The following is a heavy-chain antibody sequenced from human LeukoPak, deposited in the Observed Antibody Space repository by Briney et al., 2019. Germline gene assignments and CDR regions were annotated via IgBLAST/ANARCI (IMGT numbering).Heavy chain of an antibody. V-gene: IGHV3-7*01. CDR2: IKQDGSEQ. CDR3: ARDRWYDSSGYYYMRSPHWYFDL. D-gene: IGHD3-22*01. CDR1: GFTFTTYW. J-gene: IGHJ2*01. Sequence: GGSLRLSCAASGFTFTTYWMGWVRQAPGKGLEWVANIKQDGSEQYYVDSVKGRFTISRDNAKNSLSLQMNSLRAEDTAVYYCARDRWYDSSGYYYMRSPHWYFDLWGRGTLVTVSS.